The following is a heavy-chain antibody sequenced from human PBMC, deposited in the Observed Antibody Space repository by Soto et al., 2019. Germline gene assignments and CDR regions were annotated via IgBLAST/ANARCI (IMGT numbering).Heavy chain of an antibody. J-gene: IGHJ4*02. Sequence: SETLSLTCAVYGGSFSGYYWSWIRQPPGKGLEWIGEINHSGSTNYNPSLKSRVTISVDTSKNQFSLKLSSVTAADTAVYYCARGRYSSGWYLDWGQGTLVTGSS. CDR1: GGSFSGYY. D-gene: IGHD6-19*01. CDR3: ARGRYSSGWYLD. CDR2: INHSGST. V-gene: IGHV4-34*01.